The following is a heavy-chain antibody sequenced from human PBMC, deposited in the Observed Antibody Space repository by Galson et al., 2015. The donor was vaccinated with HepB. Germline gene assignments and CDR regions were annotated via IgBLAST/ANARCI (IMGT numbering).Heavy chain of an antibody. Sequence: SVKVSCKASGYTFTSYAMHWVRQAPGQRLEWMGWINAGNGNTRYSQKFQGRVTITRDTSASTAYMELSSLRSEDTAVYYCARGPYYGSGLGFYWGQGTLVTVSS. V-gene: IGHV1-3*01. D-gene: IGHD3-10*01. J-gene: IGHJ4*02. CDR3: ARGPYYGSGLGFY. CDR1: GYTFTSYA. CDR2: INAGNGNT.